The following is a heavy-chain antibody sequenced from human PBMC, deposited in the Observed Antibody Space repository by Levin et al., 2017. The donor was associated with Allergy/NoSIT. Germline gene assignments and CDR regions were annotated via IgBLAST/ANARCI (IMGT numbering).Heavy chain of an antibody. Sequence: GGSLRLSCAASGFTFSSYGMHWVRQAPGKGLEWVAVIWYDGSNKYYADSVKGRFTISRDNSKNTLYLQMNSLRAEDTAVYYCARDYYYGSGSPYWDTWKYYYYMDVWGKGTTVTVSS. D-gene: IGHD3-10*01. V-gene: IGHV3-33*01. J-gene: IGHJ6*03. CDR3: ARDYYYGSGSPYWDTWKYYYYMDV. CDR2: IWYDGSNK. CDR1: GFTFSSYG.